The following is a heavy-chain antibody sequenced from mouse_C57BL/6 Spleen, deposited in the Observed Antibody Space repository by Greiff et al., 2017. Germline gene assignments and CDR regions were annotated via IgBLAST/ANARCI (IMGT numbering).Heavy chain of an antibody. Sequence: EVQLQQSGPEPVKPGASVKISCKASGYTFTDYYMNWVKQSHGKSLEWIGDINPNNGGTSYNQKFKGKATLTVDKSSSTAYMELRSLTSEDSAVYYCALRGIYYYGSSYWYFDVWGTGTTVTVSS. D-gene: IGHD1-1*01. J-gene: IGHJ1*03. CDR3: ALRGIYYYGSSYWYFDV. CDR1: GYTFTDYY. CDR2: INPNNGGT. V-gene: IGHV1-26*01.